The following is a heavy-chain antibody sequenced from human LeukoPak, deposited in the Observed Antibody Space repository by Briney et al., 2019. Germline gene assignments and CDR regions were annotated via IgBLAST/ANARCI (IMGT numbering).Heavy chain of an antibody. CDR3: ATFGVIVRNNYLDY. D-gene: IGHD3-3*01. J-gene: IGHJ4*02. CDR2: ITANGDRT. Sequence: PGGSLRLSFVASGFTFSNYAMNWVRQAPGKGLEWVSSITANGDRTSYVDSVKGRFTISRDNSKNTLYLQMSSLGAEDTAVYYCATFGVIVRNNYLDYWGQGALVAVSS. V-gene: IGHV3-23*01. CDR1: GFTFSNYA.